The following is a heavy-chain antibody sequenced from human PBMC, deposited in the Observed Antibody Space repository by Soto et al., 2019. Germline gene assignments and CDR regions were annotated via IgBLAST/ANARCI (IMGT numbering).Heavy chain of an antibody. D-gene: IGHD4-17*01. CDR2: LVSSGSDT. V-gene: IGHV3-21*01. J-gene: IGHJ3*02. CDR1: GFSFSNYA. CDR3: ARDGATTVTTDVAFDI. Sequence: PGGSLRLSCAASGFSFSNYAMIWVRQAPGKGLEWVSSLVSSGSDTNYIDSVKGRFTISRDNAKNSLYLQMNSLRAEDTAVYYCARDGATTVTTDVAFDIWGQGTMVTVSS.